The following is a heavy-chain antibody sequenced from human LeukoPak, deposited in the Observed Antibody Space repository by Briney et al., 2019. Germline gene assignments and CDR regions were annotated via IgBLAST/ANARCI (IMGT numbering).Heavy chain of an antibody. CDR3: ARRVVTATNYYYYGMDV. Sequence: ASVKVSCKASGYTFTSYDINWVRQATGQGLEWMGWMNPNSGNTGYAQKFQGRVTMTRNTPISTAYMELSSLRSEDTAVYYCARRVVTATNYYYYGMDVWGQGTTVTVSS. J-gene: IGHJ6*02. V-gene: IGHV1-8*01. CDR1: GYTFTSYD. D-gene: IGHD2-21*02. CDR2: MNPNSGNT.